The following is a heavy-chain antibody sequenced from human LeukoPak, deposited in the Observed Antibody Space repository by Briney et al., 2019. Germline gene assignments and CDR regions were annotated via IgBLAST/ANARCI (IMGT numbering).Heavy chain of an antibody. D-gene: IGHD2-8*01. CDR2: ISGSGGST. V-gene: IGHV3-23*01. CDR1: GFTFSSYG. J-gene: IGHJ3*02. CDR3: AKCHYCTNGVCYGEDAFDI. Sequence: GGSLRLSCAASGFTFSSYGMSWVRQAPGKGLEWVSAISGSGGSTYYADSVKGRFTISRDNSKNTLYLQMNSLRAEDTAVYYCAKCHYCTNGVCYGEDAFDIWGQGTMVTVSS.